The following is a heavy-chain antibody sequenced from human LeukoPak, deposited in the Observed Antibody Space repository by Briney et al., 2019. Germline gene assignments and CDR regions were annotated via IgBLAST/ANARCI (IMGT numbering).Heavy chain of an antibody. V-gene: IGHV3-74*01. J-gene: IGHJ5*02. CDR2: INNDGSGT. CDR3: VRGGESTWS. CDR1: GFTFSSYW. Sequence: GGSLRLSCAASGFTFSSYWMHWGREAPGKGPVWVSRINNDGSGTTYAHSVKGRFTISRDDAKNTLYLQMNSLRAEDTAVYYCVRGGESTWSWGQGTLVTVSS. D-gene: IGHD2-15*01.